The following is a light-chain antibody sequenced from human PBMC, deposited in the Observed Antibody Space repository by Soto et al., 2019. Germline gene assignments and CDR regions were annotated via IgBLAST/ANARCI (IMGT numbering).Light chain of an antibody. J-gene: IGLJ3*02. Sequence: QSVLTQPASVSGSPGRSITISCTGTTSDVGGYNSVSWYQQHPGKAPKLMIYDVIKRPSGVSNRFSGSKSGNTASLTISGLPAEDEADYYCSSKTTSSTLVVFGGGTQLTVL. CDR2: DVI. V-gene: IGLV2-14*03. CDR3: SSKTTSSTLVV. CDR1: TSDVGGYNS.